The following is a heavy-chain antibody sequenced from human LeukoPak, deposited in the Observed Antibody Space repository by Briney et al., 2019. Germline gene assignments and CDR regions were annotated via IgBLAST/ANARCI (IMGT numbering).Heavy chain of an antibody. CDR2: IRSKANSYAT. CDR1: GFTFSGSA. D-gene: IGHD2-15*01. J-gene: IGHJ6*02. V-gene: IGHV3-73*01. Sequence: PGGSLRLSCEASGFTFSGSAMHWVRQASGKGLEWVGRIRSKANSYATAYAASVKGRFTISRDDSKNTAYLQMNSLKTGDTAVYYCTSDIVVVVAATGYYGMDVWGQGTTVTVSS. CDR3: TSDIVVVVAATGYYGMDV.